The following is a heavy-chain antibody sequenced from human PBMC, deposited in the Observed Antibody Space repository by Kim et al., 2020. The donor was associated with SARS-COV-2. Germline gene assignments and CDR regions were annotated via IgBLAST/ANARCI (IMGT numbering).Heavy chain of an antibody. D-gene: IGHD2-21*01. CDR3: VRDHGEKARDCFDP. CDR1: GYTFSTFG. J-gene: IGHJ5*02. CDR2: ITPDSGDT. V-gene: IGHV1-18*01. Sequence: ASVKVSCKTSGYTFSTFGISWVRQAPGQGPEWIGWITPDSGDTNYAQKFEGRATMTTDSSTTTAYMELRSLTSDDTAVYYCVRDHGEKARDCFDPWGQGTLVTVSS.